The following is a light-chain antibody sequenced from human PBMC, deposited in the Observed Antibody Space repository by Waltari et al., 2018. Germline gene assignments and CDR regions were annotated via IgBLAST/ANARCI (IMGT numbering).Light chain of an antibody. CDR1: QSVSSN. J-gene: IGKJ3*01. CDR2: GAS. Sequence: EIVMTQSPATLSVSPGERATLSCRASQSVSSNLAWYQQKPGQAPRLLIYGASTRATGNPARFSGSGSGTEFTLTISSLQSEDFAVYYCQQYNNWPPLTFGPGTKVDIK. V-gene: IGKV3-15*01. CDR3: QQYNNWPPLT.